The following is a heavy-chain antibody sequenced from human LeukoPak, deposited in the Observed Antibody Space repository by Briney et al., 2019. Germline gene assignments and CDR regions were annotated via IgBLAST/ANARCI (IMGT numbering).Heavy chain of an antibody. CDR3: ATGELLLWYYFDY. Sequence: PGGSLRPSCAASGFTFSSYAMSWVRQAPGKGLEWVSAISASGGSTYYADSVKGRFTISRDNSKNTLYLQMNSLRAEDTAVYYCATGELLLWYYFDYWGQGTLVTVSS. CDR1: GFTFSSYA. V-gene: IGHV3-23*01. CDR2: ISASGGST. J-gene: IGHJ4*02. D-gene: IGHD3-10*01.